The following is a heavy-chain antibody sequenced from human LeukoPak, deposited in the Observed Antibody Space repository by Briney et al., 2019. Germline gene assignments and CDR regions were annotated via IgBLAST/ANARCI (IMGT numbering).Heavy chain of an antibody. Sequence: GGSLRPSCAASGFTFSSYSMNWVRQAPGKGLEWVSYISSSSSTIYYADSVKGRFTISRDNAKNSLYLQMNSLRAEDTAVYYCARDMGGGYDPPDYYYYYGMDVWGQGTTVTVSS. CDR2: ISSSSSTI. CDR1: GFTFSSYS. J-gene: IGHJ6*02. D-gene: IGHD5-12*01. CDR3: ARDMGGGYDPPDYYYYYGMDV. V-gene: IGHV3-48*01.